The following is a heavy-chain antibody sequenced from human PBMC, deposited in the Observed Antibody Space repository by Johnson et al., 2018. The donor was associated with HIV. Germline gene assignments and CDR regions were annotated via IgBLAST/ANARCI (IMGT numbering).Heavy chain of an antibody. CDR3: AKDKFMFLDNPVDAFDV. CDR2: ISGSGGST. J-gene: IGHJ3*01. CDR1: GFTFSSYA. Sequence: VQLVESGGGLVQPGGSLRLSCAASGFTFSSYAMNWVRQAPGKGLEWVSAISGSGGSTYYADSVKGRFTISRDNSKNTLYLQMNSLRAEDTAVYYCAKDKFMFLDNPVDAFDVWGQGTMVTFSS. V-gene: IGHV3-23*04. D-gene: IGHD3/OR15-3a*01.